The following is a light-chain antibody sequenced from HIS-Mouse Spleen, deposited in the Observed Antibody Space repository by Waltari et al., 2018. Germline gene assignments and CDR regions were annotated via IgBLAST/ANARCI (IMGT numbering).Light chain of an antibody. J-gene: IGKJ4*01. CDR1: QSISSY. CDR2: AAS. CDR3: QQYNNWLLPT. V-gene: IGKV1-39*01. Sequence: DIQMTQSPSSLSASVGDRVTITCRASQSISSYLNWYQQKPGKAPKLLIYAASSLQSGVPSRFSGSVSGTDFTLTISSLQPEDFAVYYCQQYNNWLLPTFGGGTKVEIK.